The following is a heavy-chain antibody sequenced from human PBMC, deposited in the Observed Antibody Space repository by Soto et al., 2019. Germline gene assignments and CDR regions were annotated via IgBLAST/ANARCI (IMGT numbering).Heavy chain of an antibody. J-gene: IGHJ4*02. V-gene: IGHV2-5*02. D-gene: IGHD3-22*01. Sequence: GPTLVNATQTLTLTCTFSGFSLSTSVVGVGWIRQPPGKALEWLALIYGDDDKRYSPSLMSRLTITKDTSNNRVVLTMTKVDPVDTATYYCAHRRDSSGYYYRGYFDYWGQGTPVTVSS. CDR1: GFSLSTSVVG. CDR3: AHRRDSSGYYYRGYFDY. CDR2: IYGDDDK.